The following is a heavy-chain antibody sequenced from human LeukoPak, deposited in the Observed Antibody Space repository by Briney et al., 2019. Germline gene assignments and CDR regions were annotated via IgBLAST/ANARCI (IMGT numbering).Heavy chain of an antibody. Sequence: SETLSLTCAVYGGSFSGYYWSWIRQPPGKGLEWIGEINHSGSTNYNPSLKSRVTISVDTSKNQFSLKLSSVTAADTAVYYCARANEYCSSTSCYKFYYYMDVWAKGPRSPSP. CDR3: ARANEYCSSTSCYKFYYYMDV. CDR1: GGSFSGYY. V-gene: IGHV4-34*01. D-gene: IGHD2-2*02. J-gene: IGHJ6*03. CDR2: INHSGST.